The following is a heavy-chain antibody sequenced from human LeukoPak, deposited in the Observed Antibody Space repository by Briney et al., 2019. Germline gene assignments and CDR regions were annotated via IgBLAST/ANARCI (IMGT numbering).Heavy chain of an antibody. CDR3: AKEAHIVVVPAALDI. CDR2: IRYDGSNK. J-gene: IGHJ3*02. V-gene: IGHV3-30*02. D-gene: IGHD2-2*01. Sequence: GGSLRLSCAASGFTFSSYGMHWVRQAPGKGLEWVAFIRYDGSNKYYADSVKGRFTISRDSSKNTLYLQMNSLRAEDTAVYYCAKEAHIVVVPAALDIWGQGTMVTVSS. CDR1: GFTFSSYG.